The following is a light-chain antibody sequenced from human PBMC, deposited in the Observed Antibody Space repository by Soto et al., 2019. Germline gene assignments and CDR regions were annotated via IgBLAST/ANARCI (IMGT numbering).Light chain of an antibody. CDR1: QGISNW. Sequence: DIQMTQSPSSVSASVGDRVTITCRASQGISNWLAWYQQRPGKAPKPLIDAASMLHTGVPSRFSGSRSGTDFTLNISSLQPEDFANSYCQPAKSFPLTFGGGTKVEIK. J-gene: IGKJ4*01. V-gene: IGKV1-12*01. CDR3: QPAKSFPLT. CDR2: AAS.